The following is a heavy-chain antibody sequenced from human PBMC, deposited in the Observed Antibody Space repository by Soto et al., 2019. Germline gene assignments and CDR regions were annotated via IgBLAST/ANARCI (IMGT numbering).Heavy chain of an antibody. CDR1: GGSVSSSGYL. V-gene: IGHV4-61*08. Sequence: SETLCLTCTVSGGSVSSSGYLWDWIRRPPGKDLEWIGYISYSGSIDYNPSLKGRVTISVDTSKNQFSLKLDSVTAADTAVYFCVRGYSSWPYYFDYWGQGTLVTVSS. CDR3: VRGYSSWPYYFDY. D-gene: IGHD6-13*01. CDR2: ISYSGSI. J-gene: IGHJ4*02.